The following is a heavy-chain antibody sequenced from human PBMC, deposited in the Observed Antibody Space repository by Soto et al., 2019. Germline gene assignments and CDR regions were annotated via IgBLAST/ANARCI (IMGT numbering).Heavy chain of an antibody. CDR3: TKARSTSLYGMDV. J-gene: IGHJ6*02. V-gene: IGHV3-23*01. CDR2: ISGSGETT. Sequence: EVQLLESGGGLVQPGGSLRLSCAASGFTFSSYALNWVRQGPGKGLEWVSVISGSGETTSYADSVKGRFTISRDNSKNTLYLQMNSLRAEDTAVYYCTKARSTSLYGMDVWGQGITVTVSS. CDR1: GFTFSSYA. D-gene: IGHD2-2*01.